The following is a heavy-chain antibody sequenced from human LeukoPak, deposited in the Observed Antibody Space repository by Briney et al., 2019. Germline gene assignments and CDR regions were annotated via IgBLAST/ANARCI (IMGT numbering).Heavy chain of an antibody. Sequence: PSETLSLTCTVSGGSISSYYWSWIRQPPGKGLEWIGFIYYSGSTNYNPSLKSRVTISVDTSKSQFSLKLSSVTAADTAVYYCARAGAYLRFDPWGQGTLVTVSS. CDR1: GGSISSYY. J-gene: IGHJ5*02. CDR2: IYYSGST. D-gene: IGHD1-26*01. CDR3: ARAGAYLRFDP. V-gene: IGHV4-59*01.